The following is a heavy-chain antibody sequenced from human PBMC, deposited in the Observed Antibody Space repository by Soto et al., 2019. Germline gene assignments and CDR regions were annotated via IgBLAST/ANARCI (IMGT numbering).Heavy chain of an antibody. CDR2: IWYDGSNK. CDR3: ARDPGGNGPHFDY. V-gene: IGHV3-33*01. CDR1: GFTFSSYG. Sequence: QVQLVESGGGVVQPGRSLRLSCAASGFTFSSYGMHWVRQAPGKGLEGVAVIWYDGSNKYYADSVKGRFTIYRDNSKNTLYLQMNSLRAEDTAVYYCARDPGGNGPHFDYWGQGTLVTVSS. D-gene: IGHD2-8*01. J-gene: IGHJ4*02.